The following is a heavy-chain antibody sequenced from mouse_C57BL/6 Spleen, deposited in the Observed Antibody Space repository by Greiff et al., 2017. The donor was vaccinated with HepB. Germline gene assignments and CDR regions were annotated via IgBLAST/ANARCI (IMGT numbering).Heavy chain of an antibody. CDR3: ARALYDGYSAWFAY. J-gene: IGHJ3*01. Sequence: VKLQQPGAELVKPGASVKMSCKASGYTFTSYWITWVKQRPGQGLEWIGDIYPGSGSTNYNEKFKSKATLTVDTSSSTAYMQLSSLTSEDSAVYYCARALYDGYSAWFAYWGQGTLVTVSA. CDR2: IYPGSGST. CDR1: GYTFTSYW. V-gene: IGHV1-55*01. D-gene: IGHD2-3*01.